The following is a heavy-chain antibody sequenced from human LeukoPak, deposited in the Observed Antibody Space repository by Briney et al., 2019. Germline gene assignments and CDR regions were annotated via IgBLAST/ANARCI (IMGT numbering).Heavy chain of an antibody. CDR2: FYYSGST. CDR3: ARGLDYYYGMDV. V-gene: IGHV4-59*12. Sequence: NPSETLSLTCTVSGGSISSYYWSWIRQPPGKGLEWIGFFYYSGSTNYNPSLKSRVTISVDTSKSQLSLKLSSVTAADTAVYYCARGLDYYYGMDVWGQGTTVTVSS. CDR1: GGSISSYY. J-gene: IGHJ6*02.